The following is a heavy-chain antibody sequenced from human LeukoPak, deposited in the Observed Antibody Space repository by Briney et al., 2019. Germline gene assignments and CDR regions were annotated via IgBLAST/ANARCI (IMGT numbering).Heavy chain of an antibody. V-gene: IGHV3-64D*06. CDR1: GFTFCTYV. CDR3: VRGTGY. CDR2: ISSNGDNT. J-gene: IGHJ4*02. Sequence: PGGSLRLSCSVSGFTFCTYVMHRVRQAPGKGLEYVSAISSNGDNTYYADSVKGRFTISRDNSKNTLYLQMSSLRADDTAVYYCVRGTGYWGQGTLVTVSS.